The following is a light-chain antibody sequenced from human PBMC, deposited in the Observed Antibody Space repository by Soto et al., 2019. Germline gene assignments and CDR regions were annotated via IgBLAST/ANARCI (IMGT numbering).Light chain of an antibody. Sequence: GERATLSCRASQSVDSHLTWYQQKPGQAPRLLIYDASNRATGIPARFSGSGSGTDFTLTISSLEPEDFAVYFCQQRTNWRLTFGGGTKVEIK. CDR2: DAS. J-gene: IGKJ4*01. V-gene: IGKV3-11*01. CDR3: QQRTNWRLT. CDR1: QSVDSH.